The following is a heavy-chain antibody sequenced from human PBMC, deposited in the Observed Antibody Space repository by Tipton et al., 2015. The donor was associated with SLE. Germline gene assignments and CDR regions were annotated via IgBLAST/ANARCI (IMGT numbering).Heavy chain of an antibody. D-gene: IGHD2-2*01. V-gene: IGHV3-66*02. CDR2: IYSGGST. J-gene: IGHJ4*02. CDR1: GFTFSSYA. Sequence: GSLRLSCAASGFTFSSYAMSWVRQAPGKGLEWVSVIYSGGSTYYADSVKGRFTISRDNSKNTLYLQMNSLRAEDTAVYYCARGTTFVVVPAASFDYWGQGTLVTVSS. CDR3: ARGTTFVVVPAASFDY.